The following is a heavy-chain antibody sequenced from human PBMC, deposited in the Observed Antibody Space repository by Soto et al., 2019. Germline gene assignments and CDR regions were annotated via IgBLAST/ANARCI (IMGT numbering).Heavy chain of an antibody. CDR3: ASGIQLWLRRINNGYSG. Sequence: QVQLVQSGAEVKKPESSVKVSCKAPGGTFSTYAISWVRQAPGQGLEWMGGIIPMFGTANYAQRFQDGVTITADESTNTVYRELSPLRSEDTAVYFCASGIQLWLRRINNGYSGWGQGTLVTVSS. CDR1: GGTFSTYA. CDR2: IIPMFGTA. J-gene: IGHJ4*02. D-gene: IGHD5-18*01. V-gene: IGHV1-69*12.